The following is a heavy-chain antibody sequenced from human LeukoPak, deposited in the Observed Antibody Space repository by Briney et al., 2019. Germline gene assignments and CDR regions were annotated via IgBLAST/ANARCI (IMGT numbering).Heavy chain of an antibody. CDR2: INHSGST. V-gene: IGHV4-34*01. J-gene: IGHJ4*02. CDR3: ARGRYLTTGGGAAAGFLDY. D-gene: IGHD6-13*01. CDR1: GGSFSGYY. Sequence: PSETLSLTCAVYGGSFSGYYWSWNRQPPGKGLEWIGEINHSGSTNYNPSLKRRVTISVDTSQNQFSVRLSSVTAADTAVYYCARGRYLTTGGGAAAGFLDYWGQGTLVTVSS.